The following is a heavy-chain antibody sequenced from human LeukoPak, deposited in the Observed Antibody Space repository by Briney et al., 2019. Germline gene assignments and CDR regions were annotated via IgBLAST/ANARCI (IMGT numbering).Heavy chain of an antibody. V-gene: IGHV3-33*01. Sequence: QPGRSLRLSCAASGFTFSSYGMRWVRQAPGKGLEWVAVIWYDGSNKYYADSVKGRFTVSRDNSKDTLYLQMNSLRVEDTAVYYCARDGEEILEYLTDYYYYGMEVWSQGTTVTVSS. CDR2: IWYDGSNK. J-gene: IGHJ6*02. D-gene: IGHD3-3*01. CDR3: ARDGEEILEYLTDYYYYGMEV. CDR1: GFTFSSYG.